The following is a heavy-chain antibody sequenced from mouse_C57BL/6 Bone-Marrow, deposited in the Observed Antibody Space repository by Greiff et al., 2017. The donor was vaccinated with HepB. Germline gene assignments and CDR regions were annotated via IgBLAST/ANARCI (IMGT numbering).Heavy chain of an antibody. CDR1: GYTFTDYY. V-gene: IGHV1-26*01. Sequence: EVQLQQSGPELVKPGASVKISCKASGYTFTDYYMNWVKQSHGKSLEWIGDINPNNGGTSYNQKFKGKATLTVDKSSSTAYMELRSLTSEDSAVYYCARCGHDGGFDYWGQGTTLTVSS. CDR3: ARCGHDGGFDY. CDR2: INPNNGGT. J-gene: IGHJ2*01. D-gene: IGHD2-12*01.